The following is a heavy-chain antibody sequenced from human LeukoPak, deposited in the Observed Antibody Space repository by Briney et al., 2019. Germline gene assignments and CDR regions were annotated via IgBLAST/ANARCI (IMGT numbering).Heavy chain of an antibody. V-gene: IGHV4-34*01. CDR3: ARHGDGYNFRVGGGRFQVDYYYYYMDV. Sequence: SETLSLTCAVYGGSFSGYYWSWIRQPPGKGLEWIGEINHSGSTDYNPSLKSRVTISVDTSKNQFSLKLSSVTAADTAVYYCARHGDGYNFRVGGGRFQVDYYYYYMDVWGKGTTVTISS. J-gene: IGHJ6*03. CDR2: INHSGST. CDR1: GGSFSGYY. D-gene: IGHD5-24*01.